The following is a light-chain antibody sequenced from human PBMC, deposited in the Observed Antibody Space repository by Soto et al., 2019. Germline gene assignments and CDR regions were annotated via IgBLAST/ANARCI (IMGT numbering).Light chain of an antibody. CDR2: SHS. CDR1: SSNIGSNY. CDR3: ATWDDRLYV. Sequence: QSARGQPASACGTPGQTFTISCSGSSSNIGSNYVYWYQQLPGMAPKLLIYSHSRRPLGVPVRFSGSKSGTSASLVISGLQSEDEADYYCATWDDRLYVFGAGTKVTV. V-gene: IGLV1-47*02. J-gene: IGLJ1*01.